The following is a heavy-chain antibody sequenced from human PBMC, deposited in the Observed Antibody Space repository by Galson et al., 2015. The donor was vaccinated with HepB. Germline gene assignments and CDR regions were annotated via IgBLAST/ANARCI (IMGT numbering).Heavy chain of an antibody. CDR2: INPRTGGT. D-gene: IGHD2-2*01. J-gene: IGHJ4*02. CDR1: GYTFTGYY. V-gene: IGHV1-2*06. Sequence: SVKVSCKASGYTFTGYYIHWVRQAPGQGLEWMGRINPRTGGTNYAQTFQGRVTMTRDTSITTAYMELSGLRSDDTAVYYCAKERVNGAWYFSNWGQGALVTVSS. CDR3: AKERVNGAWYFSN.